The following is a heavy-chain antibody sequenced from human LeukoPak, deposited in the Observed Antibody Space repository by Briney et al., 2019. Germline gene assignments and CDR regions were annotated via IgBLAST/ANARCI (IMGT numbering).Heavy chain of an antibody. CDR1: GGSISSYS. Sequence: KSSETLSLTCTVSGGSISSYSWSWIRQPPGKGLEWIGYVDHTGSTNFNPSLNGRVSISRDTTKNLFSLRLRSVTAADTAVYFCARGRVSSSTWYSTYYYYFYMDVWGKGTTVTVSS. D-gene: IGHD1-1*01. V-gene: IGHV4-59*01. CDR3: ARGRVSSSTWYSTYYYYFYMDV. CDR2: VDHTGST. J-gene: IGHJ6*03.